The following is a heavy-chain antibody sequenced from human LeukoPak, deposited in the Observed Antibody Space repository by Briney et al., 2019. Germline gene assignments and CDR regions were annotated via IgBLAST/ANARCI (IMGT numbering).Heavy chain of an antibody. J-gene: IGHJ5*02. CDR2: IYYSGSI. D-gene: IGHD3-9*01. Sequence: SETLSLTCTVSGGSTSSYYWSWIRQPPGKGLEWIGYIYYSGSINYNPSLKSRVTISVDTSKKQFSLKLSSVTAADTAVYYCARDYDILTGYRWFDPWGQGTLVTVSS. CDR3: ARDYDILTGYRWFDP. CDR1: GGSTSSYY. V-gene: IGHV4-59*01.